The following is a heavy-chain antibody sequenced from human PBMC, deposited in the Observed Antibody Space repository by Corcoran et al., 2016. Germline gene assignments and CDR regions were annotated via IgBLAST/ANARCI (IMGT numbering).Heavy chain of an antibody. J-gene: IGHJ5*02. CDR1: GFTVGSNY. V-gene: IGHV3-53*01. D-gene: IGHD3-3*01. CDR3: ARSPYDFWRGYPQWGWFDP. Sequence: EVQLVESGGGLIQPGGSLRLSCAASGFTVGSNYMSWVRQAPGKGLEWVSVIYSGGSTYYADSVKGRFTISRDNSKNTLYLQMNSLRAEDTAVYYCARSPYDFWRGYPQWGWFDPWGQGTLVTVSS. CDR2: IYSGGST.